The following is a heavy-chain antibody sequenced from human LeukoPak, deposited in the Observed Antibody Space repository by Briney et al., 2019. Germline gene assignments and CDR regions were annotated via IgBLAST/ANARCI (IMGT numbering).Heavy chain of an antibody. CDR2: ISVYNGNT. D-gene: IGHD3-3*01. CDR3: ARDRIRFLEWLLSGGFDP. Sequence: EASVKVSCKASGYTFTSYGISWVRQAPGQGLEWMGWISVYNGNTNYAQKLQGRVTMTTDTSTSTAYMELSRLRSDDTAVYYCARDRIRFLEWLLSGGFDPWGQGTLVTVSS. J-gene: IGHJ5*02. CDR1: GYTFTSYG. V-gene: IGHV1-18*01.